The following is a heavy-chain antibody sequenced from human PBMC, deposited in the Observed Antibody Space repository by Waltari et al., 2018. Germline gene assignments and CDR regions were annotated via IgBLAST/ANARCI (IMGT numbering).Heavy chain of an antibody. V-gene: IGHV1-69*08. J-gene: IGHJ6*02. CDR3: ARAVYYDYISSIGGGMDV. Sequence: QVQLVQSGAEVKKPGSSVTVSCKASGGTFSSYAISWVRQAPGQGLEWMGRIIPTFGTANDAQKVQGRVTITADKATSTAYRERSSLRSEDTAVYYCARAVYYDYISSIGGGMDVWGQGTTVTVSS. D-gene: IGHD3-16*01. CDR2: IIPTFGTA. CDR1: GGTFSSYA.